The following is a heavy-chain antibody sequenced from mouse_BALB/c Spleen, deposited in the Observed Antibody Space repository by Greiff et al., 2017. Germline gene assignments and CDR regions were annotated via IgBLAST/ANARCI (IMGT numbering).Heavy chain of an antibody. CDR1: GFTFSSYA. CDR3: ARNYGSSTDY. CDR2: ISSGGSYT. D-gene: IGHD1-1*01. V-gene: IGHV5-9-4*01. J-gene: IGHJ2*01. Sequence: EVQRVESGGGLVKPGGSLKLSCAASGFTFSSYAMSWVRQSPEKRLEWVAEISSGGSYTYYPDTVTGRFTISRDNAKNTLYLEMSSLRSEDTAMYYCARNYGSSTDYWGQGTTLTVSS.